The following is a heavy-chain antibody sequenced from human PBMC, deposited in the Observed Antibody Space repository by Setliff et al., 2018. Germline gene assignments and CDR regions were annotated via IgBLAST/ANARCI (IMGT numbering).Heavy chain of an antibody. J-gene: IGHJ5*02. CDR2: FDLEDGET. Sequence: ASVKVSCKVSGYTLTELSMHWVRQAPGKGLEWMGGFDLEDGETIYAQKFQGRVTMTEDTSTDTAYMELSSLRSEDTAVYYCATDKMAVAGTWFDPWGQGTLVTVSS. V-gene: IGHV1-24*01. CDR1: GYTLTELS. CDR3: ATDKMAVAGTWFDP. D-gene: IGHD6-19*01.